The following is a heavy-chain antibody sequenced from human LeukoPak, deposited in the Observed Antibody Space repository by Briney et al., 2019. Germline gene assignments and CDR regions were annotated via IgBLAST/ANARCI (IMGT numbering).Heavy chain of an antibody. CDR3: ARDGRGENWFDH. CDR1: GFTVSSNY. V-gene: IGHV3-53*01. J-gene: IGHJ5*02. D-gene: IGHD3-10*01. CDR2: IYSGGST. Sequence: GGSLRLSCAASGFTVSSNYMSWVRQAPGKGLEGVSVIYSGGSTYYADSVKGRFTISRDNSKNTLYLQMNSLRAEDTAVYYCARDGRGENWFDHWGQGTLVTVSS.